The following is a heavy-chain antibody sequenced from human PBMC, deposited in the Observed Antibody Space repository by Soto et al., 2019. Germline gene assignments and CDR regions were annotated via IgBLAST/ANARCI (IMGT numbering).Heavy chain of an antibody. CDR2: ISYDGSKK. J-gene: IGHJ4*02. CDR1: GFTFSNYA. Sequence: QPGGSLRLSCAASGFTFSNYAMHWVRQAPGKGLDWVAFISYDGSKKYYADSVKGRFTISRDDSENTLHLQMDSLRAEDTAVYYCTKDGWLTSWLSSYFDYWGLGTLVTVSS. CDR3: TKDGWLTSWLSSYFDY. V-gene: IGHV3-30*18. D-gene: IGHD3-22*01.